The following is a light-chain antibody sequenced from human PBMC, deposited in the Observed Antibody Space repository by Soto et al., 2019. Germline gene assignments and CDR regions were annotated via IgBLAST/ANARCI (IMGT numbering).Light chain of an antibody. Sequence: AVLTQSPLSLPVALGQPASMSCRSSQGLVYDDGNTYLNWFQQRPGHSPRRLIYKVSKRDSGVPDRFSGSGAFANFSLKISGVEGEDVGVYFCMEGTHRHAWKFGEGTEVEI. CDR1: QGLVYDDGNTY. J-gene: IGKJ1*01. CDR2: KVS. V-gene: IGKV2-30*01. CDR3: MEGTHRHAWK.